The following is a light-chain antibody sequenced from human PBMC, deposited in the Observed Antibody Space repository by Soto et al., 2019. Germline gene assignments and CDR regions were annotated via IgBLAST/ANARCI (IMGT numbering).Light chain of an antibody. CDR1: SSNIGSTYD. V-gene: IGLV1-40*01. CDR2: GNT. J-gene: IGLJ1*01. CDR3: QSYDDSLSVHYV. Sequence: QSVLTQPPSVSGAPGQRVTISCTGSSSNIGSTYDVQWYQQLPGTAPKLLIHGNTDRPSGVPDRFSGSKSGTSASLAITGLQADDEADYYCQSYDDSLSVHYVFGTGNQLTVL.